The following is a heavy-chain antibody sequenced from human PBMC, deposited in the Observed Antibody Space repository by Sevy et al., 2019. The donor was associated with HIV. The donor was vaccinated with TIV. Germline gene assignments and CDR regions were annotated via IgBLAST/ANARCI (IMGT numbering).Heavy chain of an antibody. CDR3: VAANTWQDY. CDR2: VNSDGSST. Sequence: GGSLRLTCAASGFTFSSYWMHWVRQAPGKGPVWVSGVNSDGSSTNYADYVKGRFTMSRDSAKNTLYLQMNSLRAEDTAVYFCVAANTWQDYWGQGTLVTVSS. CDR1: GFTFSSYW. J-gene: IGHJ4*02. V-gene: IGHV3-74*01. D-gene: IGHD2-15*01.